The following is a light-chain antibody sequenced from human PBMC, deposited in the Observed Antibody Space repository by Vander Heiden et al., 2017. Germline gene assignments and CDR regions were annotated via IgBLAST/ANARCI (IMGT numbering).Light chain of an antibody. CDR3: QHRSGWLPGT. Sequence: EIVLTQSPATLSLSPGEGATLSCRASQSVSSYLAWYQHKPGQAPRLLIYEASNRATGIPGRFSGTGSGTDFTLTISSLKPEDSAVYYCQHRSGWLPGTFGPGTKVEIK. V-gene: IGKV3-11*01. CDR2: EAS. J-gene: IGKJ1*01. CDR1: QSVSSY.